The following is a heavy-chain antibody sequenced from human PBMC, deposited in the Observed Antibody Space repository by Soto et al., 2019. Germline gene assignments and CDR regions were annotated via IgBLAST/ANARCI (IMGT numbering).Heavy chain of an antibody. D-gene: IGHD2-15*01. CDR1: EYSFTSYW. CDR3: ARRVVVAATPSLYYYYGMDV. V-gene: IGHV5-10-1*01. Sequence: PGESLKISCKGSEYSFTSYWISWVRQMPGKGLEWMGRIDPSDSYTNYSPSFQGHVTISADKSISTAYLQWSSLKASDTAMYYCARRVVVAATPSLYYYYGMDVWGQGTTVTVSS. CDR2: IDPSDSYT. J-gene: IGHJ6*02.